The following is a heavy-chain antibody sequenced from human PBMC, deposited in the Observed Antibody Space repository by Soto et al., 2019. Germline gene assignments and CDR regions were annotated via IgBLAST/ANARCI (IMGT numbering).Heavy chain of an antibody. CDR2: IYYSGST. V-gene: IGHV4-59*01. J-gene: IGHJ4*02. D-gene: IGHD6-19*01. Sequence: SETLSLTCPVSGDSISSYYLSWILHPPVKLLECIWYIYYSGSTNYNPSLKSRVTISVDTSKNQFSLKLSSVTAADTAVYYCARGSHSPGIAVAGYYFWGQGTLVTVSS. CDR3: ARGSHSPGIAVAGYYF. CDR1: GDSISSYY.